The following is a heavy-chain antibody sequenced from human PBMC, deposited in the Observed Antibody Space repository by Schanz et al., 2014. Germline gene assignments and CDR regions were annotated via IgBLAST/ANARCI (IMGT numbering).Heavy chain of an antibody. D-gene: IGHD2-15*01. CDR2: ISGSGGST. CDR1: GFTLSSYA. V-gene: IGHV3-23*04. CDR3: ARDRGYCSGGSCLTFDY. J-gene: IGHJ4*02. Sequence: VQLVESGGGVVQPGRSLRLSCAAYGFTLSSYAMHWVRQAPGKGLEWVSAISGSGGSTYYADSVKGRFTISRDNSKNTLYLHMNTLRAEDTAVYYCARDRGYCSGGSCLTFDYWGQGTLVTVSS.